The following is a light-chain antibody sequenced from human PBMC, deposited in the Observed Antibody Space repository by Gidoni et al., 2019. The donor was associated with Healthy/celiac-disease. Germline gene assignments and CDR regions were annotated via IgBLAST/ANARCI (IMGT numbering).Light chain of an antibody. CDR1: QSVLYSSNNKNY. CDR2: WAS. Sequence: DSVMTQSPDSLAVSLGERATINCKSSQSVLYSSNNKNYLAWYQQKPGQPPKLLIYWASTRESGVPDRFSGSGSGTDFTLTISSLQAEDVAVYYCQQYYSTSPLTFGGGTKVEIK. CDR3: QQYYSTSPLT. J-gene: IGKJ4*01. V-gene: IGKV4-1*01.